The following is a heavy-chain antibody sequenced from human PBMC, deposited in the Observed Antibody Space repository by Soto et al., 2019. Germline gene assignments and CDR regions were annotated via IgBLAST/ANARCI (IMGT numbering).Heavy chain of an antibody. Sequence: QVHLVQSGAEVKQPGASVKVSCKASGYTFTSYGITWVRQAPGQGLEWMGWISAHNGNTDYAQKLQGRVIVTRDTSTSTAYMGLRSLISDDTAVYYCARGRYGDYWGQGALVTVSS. J-gene: IGHJ4*02. CDR3: ARGRYGDY. CDR2: ISAHNGNT. V-gene: IGHV1-18*01. CDR1: GYTFTSYG. D-gene: IGHD1-1*01.